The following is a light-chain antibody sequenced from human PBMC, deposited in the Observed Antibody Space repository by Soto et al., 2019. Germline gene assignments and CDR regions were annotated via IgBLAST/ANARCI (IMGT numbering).Light chain of an antibody. CDR3: QQYNKWPST. V-gene: IGKV3-15*01. Sequence: EVVMTQSPSSLYVSPGGRATLSCRASQSVTTNLAWYQQKPGQAPRLLIYGTSNRAAGVPARYSGSRSGTDFTLTISSLQSEDFAVYYCQQYNKWPSTFGQGTKVDIK. CDR1: QSVTTN. J-gene: IGKJ1*01. CDR2: GTS.